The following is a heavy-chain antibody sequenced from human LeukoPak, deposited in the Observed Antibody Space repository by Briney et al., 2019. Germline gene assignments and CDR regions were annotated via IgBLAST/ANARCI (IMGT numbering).Heavy chain of an antibody. V-gene: IGHV2-5*02. CDR3: AHYYSNYDRPPDY. Sequence: RXXPGKXXXXXALIYWDDDKRYSPSLKSRLTITKDTSKNQVVLTMTNMDPVDTATYYCAHYYSNYDRPPDYWGQGTLVTVSS. CDR2: IYWDDDK. J-gene: IGHJ4*02. D-gene: IGHD4-11*01.